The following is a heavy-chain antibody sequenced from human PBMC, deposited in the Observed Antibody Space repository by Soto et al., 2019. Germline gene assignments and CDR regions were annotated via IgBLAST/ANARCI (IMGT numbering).Heavy chain of an antibody. CDR1: GFTFSSYW. V-gene: IGHV3-7*03. Sequence: EVQLVESGGGLVQPGGSLRLSCAASGFTFSSYWMSWVRQAPGKGLEWVVNINQGGNEKYYVDSVKGRFTISRDNAKNSLYLEVNSLRAEDTAVYYCAREGRYFDWLSIRDGRAGQGVFDYWGQGTLVTVSS. CDR2: INQGGNEK. CDR3: AREGRYFDWLSIRDGRAGQGVFDY. J-gene: IGHJ4*02. D-gene: IGHD3-9*01.